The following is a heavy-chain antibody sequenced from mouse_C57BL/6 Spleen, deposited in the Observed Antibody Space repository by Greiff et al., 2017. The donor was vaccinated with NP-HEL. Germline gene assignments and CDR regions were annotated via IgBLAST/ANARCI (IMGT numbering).Heavy chain of an antibody. J-gene: IGHJ4*01. CDR3: ARNWDVGAMDY. Sequence: VKLVESGPGLVAPSQSLSITCTVSGFSLTSYGVDWVRQSPGKGLEWLGVIWGVGSTNYNSALKSRLSISKDNSKSQVFLKMNSLQTDDTAMYYCARNWDVGAMDYWGQGTSVTVSS. V-gene: IGHV2-6*01. CDR1: GFSLTSYG. CDR2: IWGVGST. D-gene: IGHD4-1*01.